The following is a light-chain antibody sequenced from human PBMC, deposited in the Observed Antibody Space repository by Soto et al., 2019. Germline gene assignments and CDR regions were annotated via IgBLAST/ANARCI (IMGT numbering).Light chain of an antibody. CDR1: SSDIGTYNY. CDR3: SSSTLTGSLYV. CDR2: DVS. Sequence: QSALTQPASVSGSPGQSITISCTGSSSDIGTYNYVSWYQQHSGKAPKLIISDVSNRPSGVSNRFSGSKSGNSASLTISGLQADDEADYYFSSSTLTGSLYVFGTGTKLTVL. J-gene: IGLJ1*01. V-gene: IGLV2-14*01.